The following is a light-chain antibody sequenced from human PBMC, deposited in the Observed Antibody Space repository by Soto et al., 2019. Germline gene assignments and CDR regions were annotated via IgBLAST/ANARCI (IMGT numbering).Light chain of an antibody. CDR1: SSNIGGCYH. CDR2: DNT. CDR3: RSYDTSRREYV. J-gene: IGLJ1*01. V-gene: IGLV1-40*01. Sequence: QSVLTQPPSVSGAPGQRVTLSCTGSSSNIGGCYHVHWYQHLPGTAPKLLISDNTNRPSGVPDRFSGSKSGTSASLAITGLQAEDEADYYCRSYDTSRREYVFGTGTKVTVL.